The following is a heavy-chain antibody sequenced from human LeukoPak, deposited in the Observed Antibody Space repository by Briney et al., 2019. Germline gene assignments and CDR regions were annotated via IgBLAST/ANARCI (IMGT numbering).Heavy chain of an antibody. D-gene: IGHD3-22*01. Sequence: PSETLSLTCAVSGGSISRSGYSWSWIRQPPGKGLDWIAYIYYTGSTYYNPSLKSRVTISLDTSKNQFSLKLTSVTAADTAVYYCARGGDSSGYEGRFDPWGQGTLVTVSS. CDR3: ARGGDSSGYEGRFDP. J-gene: IGHJ5*02. CDR1: GGSISRSGYS. CDR2: IYYTGST. V-gene: IGHV4-30-4*07.